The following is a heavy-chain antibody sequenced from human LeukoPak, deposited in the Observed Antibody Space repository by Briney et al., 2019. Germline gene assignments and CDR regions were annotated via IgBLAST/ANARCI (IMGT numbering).Heavy chain of an antibody. CDR3: AKDRDFRSGDFDC. CDR1: GFTFSTYA. V-gene: IGHV3-23*01. CDR2: ISGSGGDT. D-gene: IGHD3-3*01. Sequence: GGSLRLSCAASGFTFSTYAMSWVRQAPGKGLDWVSLISGSGGDTYYTDSVKGRFTISRDNSKNTLYLQMNSLRVEDTAVYYCAKDRDFRSGDFDCWGQGTLVTVSS. J-gene: IGHJ4*02.